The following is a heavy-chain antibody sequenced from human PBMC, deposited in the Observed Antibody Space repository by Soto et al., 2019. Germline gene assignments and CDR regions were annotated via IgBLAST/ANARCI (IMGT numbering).Heavy chain of an antibody. CDR1: GFTFSSYA. Sequence: GGSLRLSCAASGFTFSSYAMCWVRQAPGKGLEWVSAISGSGGSTYYADSVKGRFTISRDNSKNTLYLQMNSLRAEDTAVYYCAKSITMVRGVIIDAFDIWGQGTMVTVSS. CDR2: ISGSGGST. D-gene: IGHD3-10*01. J-gene: IGHJ3*02. CDR3: AKSITMVRGVIIDAFDI. V-gene: IGHV3-23*01.